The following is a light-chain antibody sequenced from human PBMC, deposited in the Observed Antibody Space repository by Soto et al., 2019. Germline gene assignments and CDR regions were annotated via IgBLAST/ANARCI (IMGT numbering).Light chain of an antibody. V-gene: IGKV1-5*01. J-gene: IGKJ1*01. CDR3: QQYNSYWRT. CDR1: QSISTY. CDR2: DAS. Sequence: DIQMTQSPSNLSASVGDSVTITCRASQSISTYLNWYQLKPGKAPKLLIYDASSLESGVPSRFSGSGSGTEFTLTISSLQPDDFATYYCQQYNSYWRTFGQGTKVDIK.